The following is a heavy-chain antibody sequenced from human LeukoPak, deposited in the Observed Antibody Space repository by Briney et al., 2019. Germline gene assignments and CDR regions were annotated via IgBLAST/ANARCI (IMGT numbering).Heavy chain of an antibody. CDR2: IYYSGST. V-gene: IGHV4-59*01. Sequence: SETLSLTCAVYGGSFSSYYWSWIRQPPGKGLEWIGYIYYSGSTNYNPSLKSRVTISVDTSKNQFSLKLSSVTAADTAVYYCARGYSYGSCFDPWGQGTLVTVSS. CDR3: ARGYSYGSCFDP. D-gene: IGHD5-18*01. CDR1: GGSFSSYY. J-gene: IGHJ5*02.